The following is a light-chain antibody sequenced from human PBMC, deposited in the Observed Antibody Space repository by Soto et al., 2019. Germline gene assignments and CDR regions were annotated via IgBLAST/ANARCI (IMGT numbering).Light chain of an antibody. V-gene: IGKV3-15*01. CDR2: GAS. CDR3: QQYNNWPRS. CDR1: QSIGRN. J-gene: IGKJ1*01. Sequence: EIVITQSPATLSVSPGERATLSCRASQSIGRNLAWYQHKPGQAPRLLIYGASTGTTDIPTRFSASGSGTEFILTISSLQSEDFAVYYCQQYNNWPRSFGQGTKVDIK.